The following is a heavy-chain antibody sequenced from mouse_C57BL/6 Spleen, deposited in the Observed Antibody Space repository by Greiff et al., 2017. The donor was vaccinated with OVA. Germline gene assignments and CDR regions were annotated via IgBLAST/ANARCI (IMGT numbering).Heavy chain of an antibody. CDR2: IDPSDSET. V-gene: IGHV1-52*01. CDR3: AREDSNYLVAY. CDR1: GYTFTSYW. J-gene: IGHJ3*01. D-gene: IGHD2-5*01. Sequence: QVQLQQPGAELVRPGSSVKLSCKASGYTFTSYWMHWVKQRPIQGLEWIGNIDPSDSETHYNQKFKDKATLTVDKSSSTAYMQLSSLTSEDSAVYYCAREDSNYLVAYWGQGTLVTVSA.